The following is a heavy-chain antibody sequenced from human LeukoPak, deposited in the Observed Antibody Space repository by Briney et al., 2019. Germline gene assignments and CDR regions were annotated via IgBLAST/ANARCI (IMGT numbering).Heavy chain of an antibody. D-gene: IGHD3-22*01. J-gene: IGHJ5*02. CDR2: INHSGST. CDR3: ARDPYTSGYYASFDP. V-gene: IGHV4-34*01. Sequence: SETLSLTCAVYGGSFSGYYWSWIRQPPGKGLEWIGEINHSGSTNYNPSLKSRVTISVDTSKNRFSLKLSSVTAADSAVYYCARDPYTSGYYASFDPWGQGTLVTVSS. CDR1: GGSFSGYY.